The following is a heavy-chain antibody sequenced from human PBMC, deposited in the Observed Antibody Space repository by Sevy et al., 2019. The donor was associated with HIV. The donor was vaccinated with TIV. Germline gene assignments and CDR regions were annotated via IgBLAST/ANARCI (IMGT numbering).Heavy chain of an antibody. D-gene: IGHD3-10*01. Sequence: SETLSLTCTVSGGSISSSSYYWGWIRQPPGKGLEWIGSIYYSGSTYYNPSLKSLVTISVDTSKNQFPLKLSSVTAADTAVYYCARGGITMVRGVIANELDYWGQGTLVTVSS. CDR3: ARGGITMVRGVIANELDY. V-gene: IGHV4-39*01. J-gene: IGHJ4*02. CDR2: IYYSGST. CDR1: GGSISSSSYY.